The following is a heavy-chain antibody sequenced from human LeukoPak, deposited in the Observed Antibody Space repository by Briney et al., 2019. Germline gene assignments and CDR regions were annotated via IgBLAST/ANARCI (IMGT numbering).Heavy chain of an antibody. J-gene: IGHJ4*02. CDR1: GGSISGYY. V-gene: IGHV4-59*12. D-gene: IGHD3-3*01. CDR2: IYYSGST. Sequence: SETLSLTCTVSGGSISGYYWSWIRQPPGKGLEWIGYIYYSGSTSYNPSLKSRITMSVDTSKNQFYLNLSSVTAADTAVFYCARLVDGRWSGTTCYFDYWGQGTLVTVSS. CDR3: ARLVDGRWSGTTCYFDY.